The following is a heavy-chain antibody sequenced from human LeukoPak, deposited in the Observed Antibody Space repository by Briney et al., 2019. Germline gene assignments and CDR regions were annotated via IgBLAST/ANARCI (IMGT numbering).Heavy chain of an antibody. J-gene: IGHJ6*03. D-gene: IGHD5-18*01. CDR3: ARGSVQLWLRDTYYYMDV. V-gene: IGHV3-20*04. CDR1: GFTFDDYA. CDR2: INWNGRIT. Sequence: RPGGSLRLSCAASGFTFDDYAMNWVRRVPGRGLEWVSGINWNGRITEYADSVKDRFTISRQNTKNSLYLYMNNLGGEDTALYFCARGSVQLWLRDTYYYMDVWGKGTTVTVSS.